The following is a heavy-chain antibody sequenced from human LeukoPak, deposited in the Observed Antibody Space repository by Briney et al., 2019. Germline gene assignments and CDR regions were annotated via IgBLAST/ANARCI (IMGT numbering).Heavy chain of an antibody. CDR3: ARGNYDILTGYLYNWFDP. V-gene: IGHV3-21*01. Sequence: GGSLRLSCAASGFTFSSYSMNWVRQAPGKGLEWVSSISSSSYIYYADSVKGRFTISRDNAKNSLYLQMNSPRAEDTAVYYCARGNYDILTGYLYNWFDPWGQGTLVTVSS. CDR1: GFTFSSYS. J-gene: IGHJ5*02. D-gene: IGHD3-9*01. CDR2: ISSSSYI.